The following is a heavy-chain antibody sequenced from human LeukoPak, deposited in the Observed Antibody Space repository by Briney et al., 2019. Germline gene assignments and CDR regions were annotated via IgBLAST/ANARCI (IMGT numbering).Heavy chain of an antibody. V-gene: IGHV3-30*02. CDR1: GFTFSNYA. J-gene: IGHJ4*02. Sequence: GGSLRLSCAASGFTFSNYAMHWVRQAPGKGLEWVATIRKDGSKKDYADSGRGRFTISRDNSKNTLYLQMGSLRAEDMAVYYCARESLSYYDSSGSYSFYFDNWGQGTLVTVSS. CDR2: IRKDGSKK. D-gene: IGHD3-22*01. CDR3: ARESLSYYDSSGSYSFYFDN.